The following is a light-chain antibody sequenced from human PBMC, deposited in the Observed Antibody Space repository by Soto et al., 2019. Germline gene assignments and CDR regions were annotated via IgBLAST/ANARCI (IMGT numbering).Light chain of an antibody. V-gene: IGKV1-27*01. CDR2: AAS. CDR1: QGISSF. Sequence: DIPMTQSPSSLSAPVGDRVTVTCRASQGISSFLAWYQQKPGKVPKLLIYAASTLQPGVPSRFSGSGYGTDFTLPISSLPPEDVATYYCQKYDSAPSLTFGGGTKVEIK. CDR3: QKYDSAPSLT. J-gene: IGKJ4*01.